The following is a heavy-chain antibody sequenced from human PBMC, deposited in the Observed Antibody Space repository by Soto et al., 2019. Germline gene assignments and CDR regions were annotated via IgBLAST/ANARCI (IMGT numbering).Heavy chain of an antibody. J-gene: IGHJ5*02. CDR1: GFTFSSYS. V-gene: IGHV3-21*01. CDR2: ISSSSSYI. Sequence: SLRLSCAASGFTFSSYSMNWVRQAPGKGLEWVSSISSSSSYIYYADSVKGRFTISRDNAKNSLYLQMNSLRAEDTAVYYCARGWLGTLLRSPLDPWGQGTLVTVSS. D-gene: IGHD6-19*01. CDR3: ARGWLGTLLRSPLDP.